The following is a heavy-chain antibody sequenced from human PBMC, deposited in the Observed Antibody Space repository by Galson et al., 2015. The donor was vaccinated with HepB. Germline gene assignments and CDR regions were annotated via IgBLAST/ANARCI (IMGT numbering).Heavy chain of an antibody. CDR1: GFSFGNYA. D-gene: IGHD6-19*01. CDR3: AKDALYSSTANWYFDF. J-gene: IGHJ2*01. Sequence: SLRLSCAASGFSFGNYAMHWVRQGPGKGLEWVAGISWNSRSIGYADSVKGRFTISRDNAKKSLYLQMNSLRTDDTALYYCAKDALYSSTANWYFDFWGRGTLVTVSS. V-gene: IGHV3-9*01. CDR2: ISWNSRSI.